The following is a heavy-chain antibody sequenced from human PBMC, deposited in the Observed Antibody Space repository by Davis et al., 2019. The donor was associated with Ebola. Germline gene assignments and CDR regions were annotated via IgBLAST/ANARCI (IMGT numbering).Heavy chain of an antibody. CDR2: INPSGDST. V-gene: IGHV1-46*01. CDR3: ARDLGMVYSYYMDV. D-gene: IGHD7-27*01. CDR1: GYTFTDYY. J-gene: IGHJ6*03. Sequence: AASVKVSCKASGYTFTDYYIHWVRQAPGQRLEWMGIINPSGDSTSYAQKSQGRVTMTTDTSTSTAYMELRSLRSDDTAVYYCARDLGMVYSYYMDVWGKGTTVTVSS.